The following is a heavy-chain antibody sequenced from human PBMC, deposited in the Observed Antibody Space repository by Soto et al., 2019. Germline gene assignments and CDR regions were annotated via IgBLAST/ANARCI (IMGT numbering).Heavy chain of an antibody. V-gene: IGHV3-43*01. CDR1: GFTFDDYT. CDR2: ISWDGGST. J-gene: IGHJ5*02. CDR3: AKDRAYSSPNWFDP. Sequence: LRLSCAASGFTFDDYTMHWVRQAPGKGLEWVSLISWDGGSTYYADSVKGRFTISRDNSKNSLYLQMNSLRTEDTALYYCAKDRAYSSPNWFDPWGQGTLVTVSS. D-gene: IGHD6-13*01.